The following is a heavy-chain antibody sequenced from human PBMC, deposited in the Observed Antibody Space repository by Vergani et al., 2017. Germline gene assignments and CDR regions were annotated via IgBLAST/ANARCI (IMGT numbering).Heavy chain of an antibody. D-gene: IGHD3-22*01. CDR3: AKDRPNYYDSSGYYYSYYFDY. Sequence: QVQLVESGGGLVKPGGSLRLSCAASGFTFSDYYMSWIRQAPGKGLEWVAVISYDGSNKYYADSVKGRFTISRDNSKNTLYLQMNSLRAEDTAVYYCAKDRPNYYDSSGYYYSYYFDYWGQGTLVTVSS. CDR2: ISYDGSNK. CDR1: GFTFSDYY. J-gene: IGHJ4*02. V-gene: IGHV3-30*18.